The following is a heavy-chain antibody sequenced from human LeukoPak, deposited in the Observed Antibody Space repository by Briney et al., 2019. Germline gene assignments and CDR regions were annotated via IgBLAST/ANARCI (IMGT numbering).Heavy chain of an antibody. CDR1: GGSISSSSYY. CDR2: IYYSGST. D-gene: IGHD1-26*01. CDR3: ARASEVGADY. V-gene: IGHV4-39*01. Sequence: SETLSLTCTVSGGSISSSSYYWGWIRQPPGKGLEWIGSIYYSGSTYYNPSLKSRVTISVDTSKNQFSLKLSSVTAADTAVYYCARASEVGADYWGQGTLVTVSS. J-gene: IGHJ4*02.